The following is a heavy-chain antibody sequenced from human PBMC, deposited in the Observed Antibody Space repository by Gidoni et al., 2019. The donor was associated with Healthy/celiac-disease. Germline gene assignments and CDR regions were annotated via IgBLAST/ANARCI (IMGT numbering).Heavy chain of an antibody. V-gene: IGHV3-33*01. CDR3: ARDHLGITGTYYYYYGMDV. D-gene: IGHD1-20*01. CDR1: GFTFSSYG. Sequence: QVQLVESRGGVVQSGRSLRLSSAASGFTFSSYGMHWVRQAPGKGLEWVAVIWYDGSNKYYADSVKGRFTISRDNSKNTLYLQMNSLRAEDTAVYYCARDHLGITGTYYYYYGMDVWGQGTTVTVSS. CDR2: IWYDGSNK. J-gene: IGHJ6*02.